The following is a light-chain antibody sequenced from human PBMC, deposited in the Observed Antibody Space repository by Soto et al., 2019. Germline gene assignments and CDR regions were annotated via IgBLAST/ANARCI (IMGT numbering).Light chain of an antibody. CDR2: DAS. CDR1: QSVSSY. V-gene: IGKV3-11*01. Sequence: EIVLTQSPATLSLSPGERATLSCRASQSVSSYLAWYQQKPGQAPRLLIYDASNRATGIPARFSGSGYGTDFTLTISSLEPEDFAVYYCHQRIDWSTFGQGTKVEIK. CDR3: HQRIDWST. J-gene: IGKJ1*01.